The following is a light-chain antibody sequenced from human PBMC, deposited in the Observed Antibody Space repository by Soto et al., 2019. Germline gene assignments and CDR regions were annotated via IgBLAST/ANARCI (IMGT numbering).Light chain of an antibody. Sequence: DIVLTQSPLSLPVTPGESASISCRSSQSLLSSNGNNYLDWYQQKPGQAPRLLFYAASTRATGIPDRFSGSGSGTDFTLTISSLQSEDFAVYYCQQYNNWPWTFGQGTKVDIK. V-gene: IGKV3D-15*01. CDR2: AAS. J-gene: IGKJ1*01. CDR1: QSLLSSNGNNY. CDR3: QQYNNWPWT.